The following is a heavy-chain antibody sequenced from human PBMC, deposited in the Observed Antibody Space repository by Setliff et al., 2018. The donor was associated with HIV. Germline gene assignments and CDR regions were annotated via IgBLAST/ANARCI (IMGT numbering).Heavy chain of an antibody. J-gene: IGHJ5*01. V-gene: IGHV4-4*09. D-gene: IGHD1-7*01. CDR1: GDSISTDY. Sequence: NPSETLSLTCTVSGDSISTDYWTWLRQPPGKGLEWIGYIYGGGSTGYNPSLTSRVTMSVDTPNNRFALKLTSVTAADTAVYYCARRAVQDGTVTSSNWFESWGQGTLVTVSS. CDR3: ARRAVQDGTVTSSNWFES. CDR2: IYGGGST.